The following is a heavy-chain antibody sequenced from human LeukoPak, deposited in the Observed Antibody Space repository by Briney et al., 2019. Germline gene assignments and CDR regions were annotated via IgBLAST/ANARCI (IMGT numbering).Heavy chain of an antibody. CDR3: ASTSAAMGRYFQH. J-gene: IGHJ1*01. V-gene: IGHV4-61*01. Sequence: SETLSLTCTVSGGSVSSGSYYWSWIRQPPGKGLEWIGYIYYSGSTNYNPSLKSRVTISVDTSKNQFSLKLSSVTAADTAVCYCASTSAAMGRYFQHWGQGTLVTVSS. D-gene: IGHD2-2*01. CDR1: GGSVSSGSYY. CDR2: IYYSGST.